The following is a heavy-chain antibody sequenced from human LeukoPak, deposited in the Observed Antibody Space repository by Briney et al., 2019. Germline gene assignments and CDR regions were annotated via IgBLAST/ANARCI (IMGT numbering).Heavy chain of an antibody. CDR2: ISWNSGSI. Sequence: PGGSLRLSCAASGFTFDDYAMHWVRQAPGKGLEWVSGISWNSGSIGYADSVKGRFTISRDNAKNSLYLQMNSLRAEDTAVYYCARERDAPTARDAFDIWGQGTMVTVSS. V-gene: IGHV3-9*01. D-gene: IGHD5-24*01. CDR3: ARERDAPTARDAFDI. CDR1: GFTFDDYA. J-gene: IGHJ3*02.